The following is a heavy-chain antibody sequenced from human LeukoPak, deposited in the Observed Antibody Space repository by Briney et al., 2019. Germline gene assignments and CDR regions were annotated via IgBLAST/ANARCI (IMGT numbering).Heavy chain of an antibody. Sequence: PGGSLRLSCAASGFTFRNYWMGWVCQAPGKGLEWVANTNRNGTAEYYADSVRGRFTTSRDNANNFLYLQMNSLRGEDTAVYYCARDCGLHTNFHDWRQGTVFTVSS. J-gene: IGHJ4*02. CDR3: ARDCGLHTNFHD. D-gene: IGHD2-21*01. V-gene: IGHV3-7*03. CDR2: TNRNGTAE. CDR1: GFTFRNYW.